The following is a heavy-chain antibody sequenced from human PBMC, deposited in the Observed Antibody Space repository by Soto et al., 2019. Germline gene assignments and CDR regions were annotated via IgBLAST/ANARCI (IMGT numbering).Heavy chain of an antibody. CDR3: AGHKLLLLSFGLLSGADP. CDR1: GFTLSSYA. V-gene: IGHV3-30-3*01. J-gene: IGHJ5*02. CDR2: ISYAGSNK. Sequence: GGTLRLSCAASGFTLSSYAMHWVRQAPGKGLERVSVISYAGSNKYYADSVNGRFTLSRDNSKNTLYLQMNSLRAEDTAVYYCAGHKLLLLSFGLLSGADPGGQGPLVTVSS. D-gene: IGHD3-10*01.